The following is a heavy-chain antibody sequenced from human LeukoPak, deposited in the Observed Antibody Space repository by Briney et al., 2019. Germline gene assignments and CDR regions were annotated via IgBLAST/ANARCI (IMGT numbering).Heavy chain of an antibody. V-gene: IGHV4-4*07. CDR2: NYFTGTT. CDR1: GGSISSYY. J-gene: IGHJ3*01. D-gene: IGHD6-13*01. Sequence: SETLSLTCSVSGGSISSYYWSWIRQPAGKGLEWIGRNYFTGTTNYNPSLQSRVTMSVDTSKYQFSLELSSVTAADTAVYYCARGSSSSWYSFDFWGQGTVVTVSS. CDR3: ARGSSSSWYSFDF.